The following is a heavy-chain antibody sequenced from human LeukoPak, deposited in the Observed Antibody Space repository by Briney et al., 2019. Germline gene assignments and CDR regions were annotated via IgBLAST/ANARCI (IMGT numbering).Heavy chain of an antibody. CDR2: IVVGSGNT. CDR3: AADNWYSYGLFDR. J-gene: IGHJ5*02. D-gene: IGHD5-18*01. V-gene: IGHV1-58*02. Sequence: SSLDFCNDAGFTSTSTSMQGVRQPRGQRREGLGWIVVGSGNTYYAKKFQERVTSTSDMCTSTAYMELSGLRSEDTAVYYCAADNWYSYGLFDRWGQGTLVTV. CDR1: GFTSTSTS.